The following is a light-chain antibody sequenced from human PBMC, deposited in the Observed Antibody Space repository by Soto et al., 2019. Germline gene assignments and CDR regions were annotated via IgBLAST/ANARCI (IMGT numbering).Light chain of an antibody. CDR2: VNGDGSH. J-gene: IGLJ2*01. CDR3: QTWDTGIVL. Sequence: QPVLTQSPSASASLGASVKLTCTLSSGHSNYAITWHQQQPEKGPRYLMMVNGDGSHIKGDGIPHRFSGSSSGPERYLIISSLQSEDEADYYCQTWDTGIVLFGGGTKVTVL. CDR1: SGHSNYA. V-gene: IGLV4-69*01.